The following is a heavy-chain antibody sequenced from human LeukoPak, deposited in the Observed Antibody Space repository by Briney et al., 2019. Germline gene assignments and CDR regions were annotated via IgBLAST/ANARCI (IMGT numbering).Heavy chain of an antibody. CDR3: AKMGGLAFDY. V-gene: IGHV3-23*01. D-gene: IGHD6-19*01. Sequence: PGGSLGLSCAASGFTFSSYAMSWVRQAPGKGLEWVSAISGSGGSTYYADSVKGRFTISRDNSRNTLYLQMNSLRAEDTAVYYCAKMGGLAFDYWGQGTLVTVSS. J-gene: IGHJ4*02. CDR2: ISGSGGST. CDR1: GFTFSSYA.